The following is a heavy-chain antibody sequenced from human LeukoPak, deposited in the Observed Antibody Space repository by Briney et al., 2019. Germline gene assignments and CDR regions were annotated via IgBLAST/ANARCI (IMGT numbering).Heavy chain of an antibody. Sequence: GRSLRLSCAASGFTFSSYGMHWVRQAPGKGLEWVAVISYDGSNKDYADAVKGRFTISRDNSKNTLYPQMSSLRVEDTAMYYCAREWRGFEDYWGQGTLVTVSS. J-gene: IGHJ4*02. V-gene: IGHV3-30*03. D-gene: IGHD3-9*01. CDR3: AREWRGFEDY. CDR1: GFTFSSYG. CDR2: ISYDGSNK.